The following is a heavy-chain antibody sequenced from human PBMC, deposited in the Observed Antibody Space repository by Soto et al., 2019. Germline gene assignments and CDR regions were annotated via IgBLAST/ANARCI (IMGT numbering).Heavy chain of an antibody. D-gene: IGHD6-19*01. CDR2: IIPIFGTA. V-gene: IGHV1-69*01. J-gene: IGHJ4*02. CDR1: GGTFSSYA. CDR3: ARPARGSSGLIHFFDY. Sequence: VQLLESGAEVKKPGSSVKVSCKASGGTFSSYAISWVRQAPGQGLEWMGGIIPIFGTANYAQKFQGRVTITADESTSTAYMELSSLRSEDTAVYYCARPARGSSGLIHFFDYWGQGTLVTVSS.